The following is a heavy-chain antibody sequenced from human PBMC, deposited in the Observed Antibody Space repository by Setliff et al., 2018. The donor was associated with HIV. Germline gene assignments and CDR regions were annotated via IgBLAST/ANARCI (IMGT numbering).Heavy chain of an antibody. CDR2: IIPNSGNT. Sequence: ASVKVSCKASGYTFTGYYVHWVRQAPGQGLEWMGRIIPNSGNTGYAQKFQGRVTMTRNTSISTAYMELSSLRSEDTAVYYCARSRLGSWFDPWGQGTLVTVSS. D-gene: IGHD7-27*01. CDR1: GYTFTGYY. J-gene: IGHJ5*02. V-gene: IGHV1-8*02. CDR3: ARSRLGSWFDP.